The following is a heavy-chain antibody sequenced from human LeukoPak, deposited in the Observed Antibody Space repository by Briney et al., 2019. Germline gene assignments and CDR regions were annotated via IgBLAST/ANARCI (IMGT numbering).Heavy chain of an antibody. CDR2: INHSGST. CDR3: AGAYCGGDCYSGRAFDI. D-gene: IGHD2-21*02. J-gene: IGHJ3*02. Sequence: SETLSLTCAVYGGSFSGYYWSWIRQPPGKGLEWIGEINHSGSTNHNPSLKSRVTISVDTSKNQFSLKPSSVTAADTAVYYCAGAYCGGDCYSGRAFDIWGQGTMVTVSS. V-gene: IGHV4-34*01. CDR1: GGSFSGYY.